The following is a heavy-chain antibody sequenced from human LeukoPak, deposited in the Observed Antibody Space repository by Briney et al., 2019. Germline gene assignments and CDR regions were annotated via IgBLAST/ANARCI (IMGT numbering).Heavy chain of an antibody. J-gene: IGHJ4*02. CDR3: AKDYCRDGNCPFPFLDS. CDR1: GFTLTNYG. D-gene: IGHD2-15*01. Sequence: PGGSLRLSCAVSGFTLTNYGVSWVRQAPGKGLEWVSIITGTGGRYYGDSVKGRFILSRDNSKNTVYMQMSSLRAEDTATYYCAKDYCRDGNCPFPFLDSWGQGTLVTVSS. CDR2: ITGTGGR. V-gene: IGHV3-23*01.